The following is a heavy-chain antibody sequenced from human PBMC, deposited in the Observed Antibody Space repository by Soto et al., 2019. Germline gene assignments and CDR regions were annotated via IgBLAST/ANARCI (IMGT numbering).Heavy chain of an antibody. CDR1: GYTFTSYA. D-gene: IGHD1-26*01. CDR3: ARWVGGNYFHY. V-gene: IGHV1-3*01. CDR2: INAGNGNT. Sequence: VQLVQSGAEVKKPGASVKASCKASGYTFTSYAMHWVRQAPGQRLEWMGWINAGNGNTKYSQKFQGRVTITRDTSASTAYMELSSLRSEDTAVYYCARWVGGNYFHYWGQGTLVTVSS. J-gene: IGHJ4*02.